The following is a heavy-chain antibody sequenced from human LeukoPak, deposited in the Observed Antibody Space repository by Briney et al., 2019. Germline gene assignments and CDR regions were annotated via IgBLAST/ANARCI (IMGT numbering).Heavy chain of an antibody. Sequence: PSETLSLSCTVSGGPISSYYWNWIRQPAGKGLEWIGRIHTSGSTDYNPSLKSRLTMPLDTPNNQFSLKLTSVTAADTAVYYCARWASSSWYFDSWGQGTLVTVSS. V-gene: IGHV4-4*07. CDR2: IHTSGST. CDR3: ARWASSSWYFDS. J-gene: IGHJ4*02. D-gene: IGHD6-13*01. CDR1: GGPISSYY.